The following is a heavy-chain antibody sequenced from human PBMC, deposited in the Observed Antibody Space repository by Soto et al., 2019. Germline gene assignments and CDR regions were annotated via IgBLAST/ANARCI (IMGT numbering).Heavy chain of an antibody. Sequence: QVQLQESGPGLVKPSQTLSLTCTVSGGSISSGGYYWSWIRQHPGKGLEWIGYIYYSGSTYYNPXLNARVTIPVXXPXTXXSLKLSSVTAADTAVYYCARRTPGTTVGRYNWFDPWGQGTLVTVSS. CDR2: IYYSGST. V-gene: IGHV4-31*03. CDR3: ARRTPGTTVGRYNWFDP. D-gene: IGHD1-7*01. J-gene: IGHJ5*02. CDR1: GGSISSGGYY.